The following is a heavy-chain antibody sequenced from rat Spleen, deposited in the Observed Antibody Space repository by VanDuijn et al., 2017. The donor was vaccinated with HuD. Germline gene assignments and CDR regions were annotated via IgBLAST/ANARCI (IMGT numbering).Heavy chain of an antibody. J-gene: IGHJ1*01. D-gene: IGHD1-1*01. CDR3: ARQGLQSYWYFDF. Sequence: EVQLVESDGGLVQPGRSLKLSCVASGFTFSDHYMAWVRQAPTKGLEWVATISYDGRTTSYRGSVKGRFTISRDYAASTLYLQMDSLRSEDTATYYCARQGLQSYWYFDFWGPGTMVTVSS. V-gene: IGHV5-7*01. CDR2: ISYDGRTT. CDR1: GFTFSDHY.